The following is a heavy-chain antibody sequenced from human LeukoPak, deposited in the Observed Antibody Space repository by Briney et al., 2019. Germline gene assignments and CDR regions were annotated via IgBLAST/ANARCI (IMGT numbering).Heavy chain of an antibody. CDR3: ARSLAATGGFDI. D-gene: IGHD6-13*01. J-gene: IGHJ3*02. CDR2: INTDEDET. V-gene: IGHV1-18*01. Sequence: ASAKVSCKASGYIFGSYGIAWVRQAPGQGFEWLGWINTDEDETAYSDKFQGRVSMTTDTPTTTATMELRGLASDDTAVYYCARSLAATGGFDIWGQGTWVTVS. CDR1: GYIFGSYG.